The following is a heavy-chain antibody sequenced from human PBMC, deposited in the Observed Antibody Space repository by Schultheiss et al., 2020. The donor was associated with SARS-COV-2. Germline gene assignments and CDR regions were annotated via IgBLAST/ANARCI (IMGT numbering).Heavy chain of an antibody. CDR1: GGSISSGGYY. Sequence: SETLSLTCTVSGGSISSGGYYWSWIRQHPGKGLEWIGYIYYSGITYYNPSLKSRVTISVDTSKNQFSLQLNSVTPEDTAVYYCAKGALYCTGGVCSAPFDYWGQGTLVTVSS. D-gene: IGHD2-8*02. J-gene: IGHJ4*02. V-gene: IGHV4-31*03. CDR3: AKGALYCTGGVCSAPFDY. CDR2: IYYSGIT.